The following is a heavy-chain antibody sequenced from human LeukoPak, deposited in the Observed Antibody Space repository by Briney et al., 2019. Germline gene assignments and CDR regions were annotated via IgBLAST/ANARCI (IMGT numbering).Heavy chain of an antibody. CDR1: GGSVSSGSYY. CDR2: INHSGST. D-gene: IGHD6-13*01. J-gene: IGHJ4*02. CDR3: ARRRQQLAY. Sequence: TPSETLSLTCTVSGGSVSSGSYYWSWIRQPPGKGLEWIGEINHSGSTNYNPSLKSRVTISVDTSKNQFSLKLSSVTAADTAVYYCARRRQQLAYWGQGTLVTVSS. V-gene: IGHV4-61*01.